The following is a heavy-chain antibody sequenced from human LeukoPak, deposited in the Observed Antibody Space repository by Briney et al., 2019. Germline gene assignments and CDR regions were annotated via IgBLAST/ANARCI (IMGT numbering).Heavy chain of an antibody. J-gene: IGHJ6*03. D-gene: IGHD2-15*01. Sequence: ASVKVSCKATGYTFTSYDINWVRQATGQGLEWMGWMNPNSGNTGYAQKFQGRVTMTRNTSISTAYMELSSLRSEDTAVYYCARRACSGGSCYSGDYMDVWGKGTTVTIS. CDR1: GYTFTSYD. CDR3: ARRACSGGSCYSGDYMDV. CDR2: MNPNSGNT. V-gene: IGHV1-8*01.